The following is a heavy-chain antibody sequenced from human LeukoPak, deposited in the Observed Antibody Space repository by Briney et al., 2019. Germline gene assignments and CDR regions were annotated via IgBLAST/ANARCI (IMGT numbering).Heavy chain of an antibody. J-gene: IGHJ6*03. CDR1: GFTFSSYE. V-gene: IGHV3-21*01. CDR3: ARDSIFEWEPRGYYYMDV. Sequence: KAGGSLRLSCAASGFTFSSYEMNWVRQAPGKGLEWVSSISSSSSYIYYADSVKGRFTISRDNAKNSLYLQMNSLRAEDTAVYYCARDSIFEWEPRGYYYMDVWGRGTTVTVSS. CDR2: ISSSSSYI. D-gene: IGHD1-26*01.